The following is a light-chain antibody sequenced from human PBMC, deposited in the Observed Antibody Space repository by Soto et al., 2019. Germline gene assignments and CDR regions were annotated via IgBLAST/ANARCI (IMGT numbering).Light chain of an antibody. V-gene: IGLV1-44*01. CDR3: ASWDDSLDGVV. CDR2: SDN. CDR1: SSNIGSNT. Sequence: QPVLTQPPSASETPGQRVTISCSGGSSNIGSNTVDWYQHLPGTAPKLLISSDNQRPSGVPDRFSGSKSGTSASLAISGLQSEDEGDYYCASWDDSLDGVVFGGGTKVTVL. J-gene: IGLJ2*01.